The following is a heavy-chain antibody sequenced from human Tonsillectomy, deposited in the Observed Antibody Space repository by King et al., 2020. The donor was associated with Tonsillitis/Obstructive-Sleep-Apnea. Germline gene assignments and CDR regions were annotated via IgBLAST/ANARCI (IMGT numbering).Heavy chain of an antibody. V-gene: IGHV5-51*01. CDR2: IYPGDSHT. CDR1: GYTFTNYW. CDR3: ARRTRYCSGGSCPDAFDI. D-gene: IGHD2-15*01. J-gene: IGHJ3*02. Sequence: DVQLLESGAEVKKPGESLKISCKGSGYTFTNYWIGWVRQMPGKGLEYMGIIYPGDSHTRYSPSFQGQVTISADRIISTAYLQRSSLKPSDTAMYYCARRTRYCSGGSCPDAFDIWGQGTMVTVSS.